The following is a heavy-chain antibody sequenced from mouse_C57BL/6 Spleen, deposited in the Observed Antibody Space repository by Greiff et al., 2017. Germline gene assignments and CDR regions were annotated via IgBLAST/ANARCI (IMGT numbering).Heavy chain of an antibody. Sequence: EVQLQQSGAELVRPGASVKLSCTASGFNITDDYMHWVKQRPEQGLEWIGWIDPENGDTEYASKFQGKATITADTSSNTAYLQLSSLTSEDTAVYYYNAGSTTVVAVDYWGQGTTLTVSS. D-gene: IGHD1-1*01. J-gene: IGHJ2*01. V-gene: IGHV14-4*01. CDR3: NAGSTTVVAVDY. CDR2: IDPENGDT. CDR1: GFNITDDY.